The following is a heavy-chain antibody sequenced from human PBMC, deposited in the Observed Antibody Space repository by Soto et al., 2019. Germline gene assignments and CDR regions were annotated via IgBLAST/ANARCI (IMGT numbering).Heavy chain of an antibody. CDR3: TKSGGGYVNSGYYGGDYDS. V-gene: IGHV4-59*01. J-gene: IGHJ4*02. CDR2: ISYMGTT. D-gene: IGHD3-22*01. Sequence: SETLSLTCTVSGGSINNYYWSWIRQPPGKGLQYIGYISYMGTTNYNPSLKSRVTISVDTSKNQFSLKLTSVTAADTALYYRTKSGGGYVNSGYYGGDYDSWGRGTLVTVSS. CDR1: GGSINNYY.